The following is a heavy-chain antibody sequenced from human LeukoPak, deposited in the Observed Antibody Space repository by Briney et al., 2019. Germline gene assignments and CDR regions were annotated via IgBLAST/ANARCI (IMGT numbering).Heavy chain of an antibody. CDR1: GFSFSSYW. V-gene: IGHV3-7*01. D-gene: IGHD2-15*01. CDR3: ARDPGYCSGGRCEEDAFDI. J-gene: IGHJ3*02. Sequence: QTGGSLRLSCAASGFSFSSYWMSWVRQAPGKGLEWVANIKQDGSEKYYVDSVKGRFTISRDNAKNSLYLQMNSLRAEDTAVYYCARDPGYCSGGRCEEDAFDIWGQGTMVTVSS. CDR2: IKQDGSEK.